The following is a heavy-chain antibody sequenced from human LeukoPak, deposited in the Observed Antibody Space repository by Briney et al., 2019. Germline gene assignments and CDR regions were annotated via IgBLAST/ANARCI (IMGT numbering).Heavy chain of an antibody. D-gene: IGHD1-26*01. CDR3: ARSPSKWELLLNYFDY. J-gene: IGHJ4*02. CDR2: ISSNGGST. V-gene: IGHV3-64*01. Sequence: PGGSLRLSCAASGFTFSSYAMHWVRQAPGKGLEYVSAISSNGGSTYYANSVKGRFTISRDNSKNTLYLQMGSLRAEDMAVYYCARSPSKWELLLNYFDYWGQGTLVTVSS. CDR1: GFTFSSYA.